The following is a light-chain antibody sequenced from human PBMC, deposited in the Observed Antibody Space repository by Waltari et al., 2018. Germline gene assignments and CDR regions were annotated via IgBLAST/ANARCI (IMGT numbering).Light chain of an antibody. V-gene: IGLV2-23*02. Sequence: QSALTQPASVSGSPGQSITISCTGTSSDVGSYNLVSWYQQHPGKAPNLMIYEVSKRPSGVSNRFSGSKSGNTASLTISGLQAEDEADYYCCSYAGSLYVVFGGGTKLTVL. CDR2: EVS. J-gene: IGLJ2*01. CDR1: SSDVGSYNL. CDR3: CSYAGSLYVV.